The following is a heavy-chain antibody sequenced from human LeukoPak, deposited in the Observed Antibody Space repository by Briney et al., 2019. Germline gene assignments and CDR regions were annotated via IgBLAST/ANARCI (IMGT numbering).Heavy chain of an antibody. D-gene: IGHD6-13*01. CDR2: IKQDGSEK. CDR3: ARRRSRIAAAGFDP. V-gene: IGHV3-7*01. J-gene: IGHJ5*02. Sequence: GGSLRLSCAASGFTFSSYWMSWVRQAPGKGLELVANIKQDGSEKYYVDSVKGRFTISRDNAKNSLYLQMNSLRAEDTAVYYCARRRSRIAAAGFDPWGQGTLVTVSS. CDR1: GFTFSSYW.